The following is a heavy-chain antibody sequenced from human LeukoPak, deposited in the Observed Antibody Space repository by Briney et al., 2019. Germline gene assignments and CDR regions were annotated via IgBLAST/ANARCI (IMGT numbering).Heavy chain of an antibody. D-gene: IGHD2-2*01. V-gene: IGHV1-46*01. CDR2: INPGGGST. CDR1: GYTFTNYY. CDR3: ARETVVPVALYDY. J-gene: IGHJ4*02. Sequence: ASVKVSCKASGYTFTNYYMHWVRQAPGQGLEWMGIINPGGGSTSYAQKFQGRDIMTRDTSTSTVYMELSSLRSEDTAVYYCARETVVPVALYDYWGQGTLVTVSS.